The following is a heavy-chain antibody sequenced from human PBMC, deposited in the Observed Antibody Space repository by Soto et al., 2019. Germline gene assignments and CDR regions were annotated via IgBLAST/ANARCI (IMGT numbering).Heavy chain of an antibody. J-gene: IGHJ3*02. CDR3: AREGGGIAAAGAGDDSFDI. V-gene: IGHV1-2*04. D-gene: IGHD6-13*01. Sequence: QVRLVQSGAEVKKPGASVKVSCEASGYTLSDYYLQWIRQAPGQGLEWMGWINPNSGDTNYSKKFQGWVTLTRDTSFNTAYMELRNLKSDDTAVYFCAREGGGIAAAGAGDDSFDIWGQGTMVTVSS. CDR1: GYTLSDYY. CDR2: INPNSGDT.